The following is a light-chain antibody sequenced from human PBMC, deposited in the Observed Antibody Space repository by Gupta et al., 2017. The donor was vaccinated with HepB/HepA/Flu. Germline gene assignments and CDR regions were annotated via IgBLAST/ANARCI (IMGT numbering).Light chain of an antibody. Sequence: EIVMTQSPPTLSVSPGERATLSCRASQSVSNNLAWYQQKPGQAPRLLIYGASTRATGIPARFSGSGSGTEFTLTISSLQSEDFAVYYCQQYNNWPVWTFGQGTKVEIK. CDR3: QQYNNWPVWT. J-gene: IGKJ1*01. CDR1: QSVSNN. V-gene: IGKV3-15*01. CDR2: GAS.